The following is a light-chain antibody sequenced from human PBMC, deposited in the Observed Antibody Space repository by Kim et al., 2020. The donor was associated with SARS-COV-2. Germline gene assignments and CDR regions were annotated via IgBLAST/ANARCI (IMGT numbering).Light chain of an antibody. CDR2: GAS. CDR3: QQYNNWPYT. CDR1: QSVSSN. V-gene: IGKV3-15*01. Sequence: SLSPGERATPSCRASQSVSSNLAWYQQKPGQAPRLLIYGASTRATGIPARFSGSGSGTEFTLTISSLQSEDFAVYYCQQYNNWPYTFGQGTKLEI. J-gene: IGKJ2*01.